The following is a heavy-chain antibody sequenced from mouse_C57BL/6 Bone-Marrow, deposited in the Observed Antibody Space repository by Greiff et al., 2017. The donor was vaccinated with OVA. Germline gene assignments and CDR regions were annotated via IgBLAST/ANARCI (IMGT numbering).Heavy chain of an antibody. CDR1: GYAFSSSW. Sequence: QVQLQQSGPELVKPGASVKISCKASGYAFSSSWMNWVKQRPGKGLEWIGRIYPGDGDTNYNGKFKGKATLTADKSSSTAYMQLSSLTSEDSAVYIWARGGKNPVYFDYWGQGTTLTVSS. J-gene: IGHJ2*01. CDR2: IYPGDGDT. V-gene: IGHV1-82*01. CDR3: ARGGKNPVYFDY.